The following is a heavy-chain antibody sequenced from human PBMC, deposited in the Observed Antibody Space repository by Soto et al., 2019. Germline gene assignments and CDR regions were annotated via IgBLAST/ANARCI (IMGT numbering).Heavy chain of an antibody. Sequence: EVQLLESGGGLVQPGGSLRLSCAASGFTSSNYAMSWVSQAPGKGLEWVSAISDSGGSTYYADSVKGRFTISRDNSKNTLYLQMNSLRAEDTAVYYCAKGSGREYYYYGMDVWGQGTTVTVSS. D-gene: IGHD1-26*01. V-gene: IGHV3-23*01. CDR3: AKGSGREYYYYGMDV. CDR1: GFTSSNYA. J-gene: IGHJ6*02. CDR2: ISDSGGST.